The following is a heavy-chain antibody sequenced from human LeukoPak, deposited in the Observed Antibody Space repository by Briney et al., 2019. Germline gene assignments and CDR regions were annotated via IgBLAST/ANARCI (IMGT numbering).Heavy chain of an antibody. CDR2: IYTSGST. CDR3: ARDLQLWFFGAFDI. CDR1: GGSISSYY. V-gene: IGHV4-4*07. Sequence: SETLSLTCTVSGGSISSYYWSWIRQPAGKGLEWIGRIYTSGSTNYNPSLKSRVTMSVDTSKNQFSLKLSSVTAADTAVYYCARDLQLWFFGAFDICGQGTMVTVSS. D-gene: IGHD5-18*01. J-gene: IGHJ3*02.